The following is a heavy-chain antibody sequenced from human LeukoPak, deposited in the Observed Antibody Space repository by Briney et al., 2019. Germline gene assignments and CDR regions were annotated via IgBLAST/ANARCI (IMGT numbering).Heavy chain of an antibody. CDR1: VYTFTYFY. CDR3: ARRPINCIITNCYVDY. CDR2: MNPNSGDT. V-gene: IGHV1-2*02. D-gene: IGHD2-2*01. J-gene: IGHJ4*02. Sequence: ASVKVSCKASVYTFTYFYIHWVRQAPGQGLEWMGWMNPNSGDTSYAREFQDRVTMTRDTSLSTAYMELSRLRSDDTAVYLCARRPINCIITNCYVDYWGQGTLVTVSS.